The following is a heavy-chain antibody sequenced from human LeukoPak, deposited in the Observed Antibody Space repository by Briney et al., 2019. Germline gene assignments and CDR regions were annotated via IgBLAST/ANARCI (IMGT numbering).Heavy chain of an antibody. CDR2: INPNSGGT. D-gene: IGHD3-10*01. V-gene: IGHV1-2*02. J-gene: IGHJ4*02. CDR1: GYTFTGYY. Sequence: ASVKVSCKASGYTFTGYYMHWVRQAPGQGLEWMGWINPNSGGTNYAQKFQGRVTMTRDTSISTAYMELSRLRSDDTAVYYCAREAYYYGSGSYYKTSFDYWGQGTLVTVSS. CDR3: AREAYYYGSGSYYKTSFDY.